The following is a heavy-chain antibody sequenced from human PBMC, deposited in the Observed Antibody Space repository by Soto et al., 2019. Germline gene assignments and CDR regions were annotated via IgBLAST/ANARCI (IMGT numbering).Heavy chain of an antibody. V-gene: IGHV3-23*01. CDR3: AKGAERYFDY. J-gene: IGHJ4*02. CDR2: ISGGIGST. D-gene: IGHD1-26*01. CDR1: GFSFGTYA. Sequence: GGSLRLSCVASGFSFGTYAMTWVRQVPGKGLEWVSTISGGIGSTFYADSVKGRLTISRDISKKMLFLHMNGLRGEDTGTYYCAKGAERYFDYWGRGTLVTVSS.